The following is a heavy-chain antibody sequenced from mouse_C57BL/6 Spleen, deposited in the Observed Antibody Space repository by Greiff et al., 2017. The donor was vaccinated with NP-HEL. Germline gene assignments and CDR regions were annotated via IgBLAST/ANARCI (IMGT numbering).Heavy chain of an antibody. V-gene: IGHV7-3*01. J-gene: IGHJ2*01. D-gene: IGHD6-1*01. CDR2: IRNKANGYTT. CDR1: GFTFTDYY. CDR3: ARYRTPLYYFDY. Sequence: DVHLVESGGGLVQPGGSLSLSCAASGFTFTDYYMSWVRQPPGKALEWLGFIRNKANGYTTEYSASVKGRFTISRDNSQSILYLQMNALRAEDSATYYCARYRTPLYYFDYWGQGSTLTVSS.